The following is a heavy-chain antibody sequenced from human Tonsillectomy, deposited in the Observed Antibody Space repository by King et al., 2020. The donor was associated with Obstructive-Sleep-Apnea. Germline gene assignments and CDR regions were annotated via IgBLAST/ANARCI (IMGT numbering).Heavy chain of an antibody. Sequence: IQLVQSGAEVKKPGASVKVSCKASGYTFTGYYMHWVRQAPGQGLEWMGWINPNSGGTNYAQKFQGRVTVTRDTSISTAYMELSRLRSDDTAVYYCARAGPWIQLWLTDLDYWGQGTLVTVSS. CDR2: INPNSGGT. D-gene: IGHD5-18*01. V-gene: IGHV1-2*02. CDR3: ARAGPWIQLWLTDLDY. J-gene: IGHJ4*02. CDR1: GYTFTGYY.